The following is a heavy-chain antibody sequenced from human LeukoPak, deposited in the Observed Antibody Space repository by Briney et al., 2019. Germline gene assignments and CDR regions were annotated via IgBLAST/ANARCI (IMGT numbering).Heavy chain of an antibody. V-gene: IGHV4-38-2*02. D-gene: IGHD6-13*01. CDR3: ASPRAERSTWYAVDY. CDR1: GYSISSDYY. J-gene: IGHJ4*02. CDR2: IYHSGTT. Sequence: KASETLSLTCTVSGYSISSDYYWGWMRQPPGKGLEWIGSIYHSGTTYYNPSLKSRVTILVDTSKKQFSLKLRSVTAADTAVYYCASPRAERSTWYAVDYWGQGTLVTVSA.